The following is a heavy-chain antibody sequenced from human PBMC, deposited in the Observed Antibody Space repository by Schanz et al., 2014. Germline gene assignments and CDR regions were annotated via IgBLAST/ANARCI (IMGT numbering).Heavy chain of an antibody. V-gene: IGHV1-69*08. CDR2: IIPILGIA. CDR1: GGTFNSYT. CDR3: ARDQSPYTNSSDVRYFDY. D-gene: IGHD6-6*01. Sequence: QVQLVQSGAEVKKPGSSMKVSCKASGGTFNSYTINWVRQAPGQGLEWMGRIIPILGIANYAQKFQGRVTMTTDTSTSTSYMELTSLRFDDTAVYYCARDQSPYTNSSDVRYFDYWGQGSLXTVSS. J-gene: IGHJ4*02.